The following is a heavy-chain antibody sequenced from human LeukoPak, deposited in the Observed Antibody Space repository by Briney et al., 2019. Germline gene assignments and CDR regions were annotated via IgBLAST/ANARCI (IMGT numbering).Heavy chain of an antibody. CDR3: ARPGVFNGGYGDAFDI. CDR1: GYSFTSYW. CDR2: IYPGDSDT. Sequence: GGSLQISCKGSGYSFTSYWIGWVRQMPGKGLEWMGIIYPGDSDTRYSPSFQGQVTISADKSISTAYLQSSSLKASDTAMYYCARPGVFNGGYGDAFDIWGQGTMVTVSS. D-gene: IGHD5-12*01. J-gene: IGHJ3*02. V-gene: IGHV5-51*01.